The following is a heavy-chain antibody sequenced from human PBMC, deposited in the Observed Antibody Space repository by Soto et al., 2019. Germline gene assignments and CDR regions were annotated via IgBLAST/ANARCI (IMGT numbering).Heavy chain of an antibody. CDR2: ISAYNGNT. D-gene: IGHD3-3*01. Sequence: QVQLVQYGAEVKKPGASVKVSCKASGYTFTSYGISWVRQAPGQGLEWMGWISAYNGNTNYAQKLQGRVNMTTDTSTSTAYMELRSLRSDDTAVYYCARDEITIFGVVIRDFDYWGQGTLVTVSS. CDR3: ARDEITIFGVVIRDFDY. J-gene: IGHJ4*02. CDR1: GYTFTSYG. V-gene: IGHV1-18*01.